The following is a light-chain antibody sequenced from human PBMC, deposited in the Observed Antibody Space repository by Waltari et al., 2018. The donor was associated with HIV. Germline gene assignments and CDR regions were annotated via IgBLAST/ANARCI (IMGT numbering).Light chain of an antibody. CDR3: AAWDDSLNGHVL. V-gene: IGLV1-44*01. CDR1: SSNIGRNP. J-gene: IGLJ2*01. Sequence: QSVLTQPPSASGTPGQRVTFSCSGSSSNIGRNPAHWYQKLPGTAPRLLVENNNQRAGGVAGRFSGSKSGSTASRVIRGLQSEDEADYYCAAWDDSLNGHVLFGGGTKLTGL. CDR2: NNN.